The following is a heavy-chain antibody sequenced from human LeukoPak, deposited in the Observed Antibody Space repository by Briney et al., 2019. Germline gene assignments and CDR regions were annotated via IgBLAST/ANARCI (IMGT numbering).Heavy chain of an antibody. CDR2: INHSGST. J-gene: IGHJ4*02. CDR1: GGSFSGYY. Sequence: SETLSLTCAVYGGSFSGYYWSWIRQPPGKGLEWIGEINHSGSTNYNPSLKSRVTISVDTSKNQFSLKLSSVTAADTAVCYCARGPAGVPYWNYAPYFDYWGQGTLVTVSS. D-gene: IGHD1-7*01. V-gene: IGHV4-34*01. CDR3: ARGPAGVPYWNYAPYFDY.